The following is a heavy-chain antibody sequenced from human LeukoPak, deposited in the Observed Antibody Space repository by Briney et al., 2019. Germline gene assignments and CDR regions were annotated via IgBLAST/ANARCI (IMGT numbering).Heavy chain of an antibody. CDR1: GGTFSSYA. J-gene: IGHJ4*02. V-gene: IGHV1-69*05. D-gene: IGHD2-2*01. CDR3: ARERCRSTSCSFDY. CDR2: IIPIFGTA. Sequence: SAKVSSKASGGTFSSYAISWVRQAPGQGLEWTGVIIPIFGTANYAQKFQGRVTITTDESTSTAYMELSSLRSEDTAVYYCARERCRSTSCSFDYWGQGTLVTVSS.